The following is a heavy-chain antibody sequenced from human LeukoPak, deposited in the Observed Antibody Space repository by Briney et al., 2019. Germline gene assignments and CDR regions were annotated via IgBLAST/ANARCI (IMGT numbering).Heavy chain of an antibody. CDR2: LSYDGSNQ. J-gene: IGHJ4*02. Sequence: AGGSLRLSGAASGFTFSSCGMDWVRQGPGKGLEWGAGLSYDGSNQYYADSVTGRFTISRDNSKNTLCHQMNSLRAEDTAVYYCAKAYPSSGWCGYFDYWGQGTLVTVSS. V-gene: IGHV3-30*18. D-gene: IGHD6-19*01. CDR1: GFTFSSCG. CDR3: AKAYPSSGWCGYFDY.